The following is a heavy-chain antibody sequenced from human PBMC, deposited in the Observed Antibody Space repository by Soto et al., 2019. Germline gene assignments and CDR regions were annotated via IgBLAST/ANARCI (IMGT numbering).Heavy chain of an antibody. CDR1: GGSISSGDYY. CDR3: ARAPSYYYDSSGYYLSGQYFDY. V-gene: IGHV4-30-4*01. Sequence: LSETLSLTCTVSGGSISSGDYYWSWIRQPPGKGLEWIGYIYYSGSTYYNPSLKSRVTISVDTSKNQFSLKLSSVTAADTAVYYCARAPSYYYDSSGYYLSGQYFDYWGQGTLVTVSS. CDR2: IYYSGST. J-gene: IGHJ4*02. D-gene: IGHD3-22*01.